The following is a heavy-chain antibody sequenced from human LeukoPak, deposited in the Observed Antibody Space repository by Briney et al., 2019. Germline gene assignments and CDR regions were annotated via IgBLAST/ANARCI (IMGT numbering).Heavy chain of an antibody. CDR2: IYTSGST. D-gene: IGHD3-22*01. J-gene: IGHJ4*02. CDR1: GGSISSYY. CDR3: ARQRPYYYDSSGSFIDY. V-gene: IGHV4-4*07. Sequence: SETLSLTCTVSGGSISSYYWSWIRQPAGKGLEWIGRIYTSGSTNYNPSLKSRVTMSVDTSKNQFSLKLSSVTAADTAVYYCARQRPYYYDSSGSFIDYWGQGTLVTVSS.